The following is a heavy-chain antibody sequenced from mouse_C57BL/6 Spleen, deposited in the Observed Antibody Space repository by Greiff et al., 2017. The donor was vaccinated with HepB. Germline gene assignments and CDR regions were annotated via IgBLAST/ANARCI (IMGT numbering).Heavy chain of an antibody. V-gene: IGHV1-80*01. CDR3: ARGDDYLYYAMDY. CDR1: GYAFSSYW. CDR2: IYPGDGDT. J-gene: IGHJ4*01. D-gene: IGHD2-4*01. Sequence: QVQLKESGAELVKPGASVKISCKASGYAFSSYWMNWVKQRPGKGLEWIGQIYPGDGDTNYNGKFKGKATLTADKSSSTAYMQLSSLTSEDSAVYFCARGDDYLYYAMDYWGQGTSVTVSS.